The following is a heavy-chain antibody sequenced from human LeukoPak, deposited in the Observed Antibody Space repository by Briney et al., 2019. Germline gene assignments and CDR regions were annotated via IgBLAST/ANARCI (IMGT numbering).Heavy chain of an antibody. J-gene: IGHJ4*02. CDR1: GYTFTSYG. CDR2: ISADNGNT. CDR3: ARSSGGYYYDSSGFLDY. Sequence: GASVKVSCKASGYTFTSYGISWVRQAPGQGLEWMGWISADNGNTNYAQKLQGRVTMTTDTSTSTAYMELRSLRSDDTAVYYCARSSGGYYYDSSGFLDYWGQGTLVTVSS. V-gene: IGHV1-18*01. D-gene: IGHD3-22*01.